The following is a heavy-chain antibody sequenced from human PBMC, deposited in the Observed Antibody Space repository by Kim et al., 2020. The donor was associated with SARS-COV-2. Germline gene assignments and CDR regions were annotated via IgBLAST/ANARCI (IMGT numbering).Heavy chain of an antibody. CDR1: GFTFSSYA. J-gene: IGHJ4*02. V-gene: IGHV3-23*01. D-gene: IGHD3-10*01. CDR2: ISGSGGST. Sequence: GGSLRLSCAASGFTFSSYAMSWVRQAPGKGLEWVSAISGSGGSTYYADSVKGRFTISRDNSKNTLYLQMNSLRAEDTAVYYCAKVIITMDRGVISPSLGGFDYWGPGTPGTVSS. CDR3: AKVIITMDRGVISPSLGGFDY.